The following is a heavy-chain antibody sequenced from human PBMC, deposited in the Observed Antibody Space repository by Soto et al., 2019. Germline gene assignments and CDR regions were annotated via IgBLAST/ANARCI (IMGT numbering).Heavy chain of an antibody. J-gene: IGHJ3*02. CDR3: ARAGGDYDAFDI. CDR1: GFTFSSYG. CDR2: IWYDGSNK. D-gene: IGHD4-17*01. V-gene: IGHV3-33*01. Sequence: GGSLRLSCAASGFTFSSYGMHWVRQAPGKGLEWVAVIWYDGSNKYYADSVKGRFTISRDNSKNTLYLQMNSLRAEDTAVYYCARAGGDYDAFDIWGQGTMVTVS.